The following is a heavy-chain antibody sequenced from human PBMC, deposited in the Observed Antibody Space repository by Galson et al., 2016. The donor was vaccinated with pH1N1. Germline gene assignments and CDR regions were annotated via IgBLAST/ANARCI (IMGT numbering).Heavy chain of an antibody. CDR2: INPDGGDT. D-gene: IGHD3-10*01. CDR3: ACMVRGDYFDY. Sequence: SVKVSCKASGYTFTDKYLHWVRQAPGQGLEWMGRINPDGGDTRYTQKLQGRVTMTTDTSTSTAYMELRSLRSDDTAVYYCACMVRGDYFDYWGQGTLVTVSS. J-gene: IGHJ4*02. CDR1: GYTFTDKY. V-gene: IGHV1-18*01.